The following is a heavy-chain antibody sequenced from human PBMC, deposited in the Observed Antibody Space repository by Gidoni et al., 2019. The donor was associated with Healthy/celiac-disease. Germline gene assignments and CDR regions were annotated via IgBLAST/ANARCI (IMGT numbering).Heavy chain of an antibody. V-gene: IGHV7-4-1*02. CDR2: INTNTGNP. CDR1: GYTFTSYA. Sequence: QVQLVHSGSELKKPGASVKVSCKASGYTFTSYAMNWVRQSPGQGLEWMGWINTNTGNPTYAQGFTGRFVFSLDTSVSTAYLQISSLKAEDTAVYYCARKPHYGGNPWGSPGTFDYWGQGTLVTVSS. J-gene: IGHJ4*02. D-gene: IGHD4-17*01. CDR3: ARKPHYGGNPWGSPGTFDY.